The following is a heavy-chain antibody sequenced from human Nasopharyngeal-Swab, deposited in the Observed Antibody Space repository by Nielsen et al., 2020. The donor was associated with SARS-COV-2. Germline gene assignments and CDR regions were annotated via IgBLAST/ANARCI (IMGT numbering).Heavy chain of an antibody. CDR3: ASVREHIVVVTAIYDY. CDR2: ISSSSSYI. CDR1: GFTFSSYA. V-gene: IGHV3-21*01. D-gene: IGHD2-21*02. J-gene: IGHJ4*02. Sequence: GGSLRLSCAASGFTFSSYAMSWVRQAPGKGLEWVSSISSSSSYIYYADSVKGRFTISRDNAKNSLYLQMNSLRAEDTAVYYCASVREHIVVVTAIYDYWGQGTLVTASS.